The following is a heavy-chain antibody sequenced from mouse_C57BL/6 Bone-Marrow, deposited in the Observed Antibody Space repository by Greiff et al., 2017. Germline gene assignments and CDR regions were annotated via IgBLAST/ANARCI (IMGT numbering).Heavy chain of an antibody. CDR2: IDPSDSYT. CDR1: GYTFTSYW. CDR3: ARGDYDYDGAFAY. D-gene: IGHD2-4*01. V-gene: IGHV1-69*01. Sequence: VQLQQPGAELVMPGASVKLSCKASGYTFTSYWMHWVKQRPGQGLEWIGEIDPSDSYTNYNQKFKGKSTLTVDKSSSTAYMQLSSLTSEDSAVYYCARGDYDYDGAFAYWGQGTLVTVSA. J-gene: IGHJ3*01.